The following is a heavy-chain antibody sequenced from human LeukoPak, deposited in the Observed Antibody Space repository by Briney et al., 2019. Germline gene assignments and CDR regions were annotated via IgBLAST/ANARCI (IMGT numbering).Heavy chain of an antibody. Sequence: GGSLRLSCAASGFTFSSYSMNWVRQAPGKGLEWVSSISSSGSYIYYADSVKGRFTISRDNAKNSLYLQMNSLRAEDTAVYYCARDLIVHSSNWFDPWGQGTLVTVSS. V-gene: IGHV3-21*01. CDR2: ISSSGSYI. CDR3: ARDLIVHSSNWFDP. CDR1: GFTFSSYS. J-gene: IGHJ5*02. D-gene: IGHD3-22*01.